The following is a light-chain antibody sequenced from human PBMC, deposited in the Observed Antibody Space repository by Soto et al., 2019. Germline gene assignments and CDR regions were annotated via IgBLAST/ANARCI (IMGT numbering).Light chain of an antibody. CDR2: GVS. CDR3: QQNNNWPSFT. V-gene: IGKV3-11*01. CDR1: QSVSSY. J-gene: IGKJ3*01. Sequence: EIVLTQSPATLSLSPGERATLSCRASQSVSSYLAWYQQKPGQAPRLLIYGVSNRATGIPARFSGSGSGTDFTLTISSLEPEDFAFYYCQQNNNWPSFTFGPGTKVDIK.